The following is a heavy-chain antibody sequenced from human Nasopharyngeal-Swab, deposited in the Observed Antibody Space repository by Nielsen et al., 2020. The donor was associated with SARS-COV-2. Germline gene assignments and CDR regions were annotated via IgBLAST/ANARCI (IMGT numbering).Heavy chain of an antibody. CDR2: IRDKDHNYVT. CDR1: GFIFSASA. J-gene: IGHJ4*02. V-gene: IGHV3-73*01. Sequence: GGSLRLSCAASGFIFSASAIHWVRQASEKGLEWVGRIRDKDHNYVTTYGASVQGRFTIPRDDPKNTAFLQMDSLKTEDTALYYCTADFYFDYWDQGTLVTVSS. CDR3: TADFYFDY.